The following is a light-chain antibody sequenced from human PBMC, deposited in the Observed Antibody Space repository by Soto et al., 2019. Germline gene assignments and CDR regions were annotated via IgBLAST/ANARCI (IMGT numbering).Light chain of an antibody. CDR1: QSVSSN. CDR3: QQYNVWPPFT. V-gene: IGKV3-15*01. Sequence: EIVMTQSPATLSVSPGERATLSCRASQSVSSNLAWYQQKPGQAPRLLFYGASTRATGLPARFSGSGSGTEFTLTISSLQSEDFAVYYCQQYNVWPPFTFGQGTKLEIK. CDR2: GAS. J-gene: IGKJ2*01.